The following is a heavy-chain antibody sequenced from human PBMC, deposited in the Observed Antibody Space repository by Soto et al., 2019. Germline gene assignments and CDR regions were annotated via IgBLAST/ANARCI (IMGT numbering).Heavy chain of an antibody. CDR3: ARAEYYYDSSGSDY. D-gene: IGHD3-22*01. Sequence: PGGSLRLSCAASGFTFSSYAMHWVRQAPGKGLEWVAVISYDGSNKYYADSVKGRFTISRDNSKNTLYLQMNSLRAEDKAVYYCARAEYYYDSSGSDYWGQGTLVTVSS. J-gene: IGHJ4*02. CDR2: ISYDGSNK. CDR1: GFTFSSYA. V-gene: IGHV3-30-3*01.